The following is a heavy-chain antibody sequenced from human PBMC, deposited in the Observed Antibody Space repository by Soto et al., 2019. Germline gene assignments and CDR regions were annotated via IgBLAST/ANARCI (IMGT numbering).Heavy chain of an antibody. CDR3: TRRPTYYYGSDNDY. Sequence: EVQLVESGGGLVQPGGSLKLSCAASGFTFSGSAMHWVRQASGKGLEGVGRIRSKTKNYATAYAASLKGRFTISRDDSKNTAYLQMNSLKTEDTAVYYCTRRPTYYYGSDNDYWGQGTLVTVSS. CDR1: GFTFSGSA. V-gene: IGHV3-73*02. CDR2: IRSKTKNYAT. D-gene: IGHD3-10*01. J-gene: IGHJ4*02.